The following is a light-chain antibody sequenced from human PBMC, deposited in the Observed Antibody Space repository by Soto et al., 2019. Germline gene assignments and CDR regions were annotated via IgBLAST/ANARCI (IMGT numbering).Light chain of an antibody. CDR1: QGIDSY. CDR2: ETS. V-gene: IGKV1-9*01. Sequence: IQLTQSPSSLSSSVGDRVSITCRSSQGIDSYLAWYQQRPVKVPQLLIYETSILQSGVSSRFSGSGSGTDFTLTISSLQAEDFATYYCQQTRSYPSTFGGGTKVDIK. CDR3: QQTRSYPST. J-gene: IGKJ4*01.